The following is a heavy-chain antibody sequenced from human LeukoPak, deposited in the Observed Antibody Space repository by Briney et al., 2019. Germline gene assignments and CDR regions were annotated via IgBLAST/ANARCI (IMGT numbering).Heavy chain of an antibody. CDR3: AKEYDIVTGYHAFDI. V-gene: IGHV3-30*02. Sequence: GGSLRLSCEASGFTFSTYGMHWVRQAPGKGLEWVSFLRYDGSHKYYADSVRGRFIISRDNSKNTLYLQMNSLRPEDTAVYYCAKEYDIVTGYHAFDIWARGQWSPSLQ. D-gene: IGHD3-9*01. J-gene: IGHJ3*02. CDR2: LRYDGSHK. CDR1: GFTFSTYG.